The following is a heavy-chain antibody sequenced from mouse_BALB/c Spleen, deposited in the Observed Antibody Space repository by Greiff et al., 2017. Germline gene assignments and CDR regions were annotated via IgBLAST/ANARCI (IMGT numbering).Heavy chain of an antibody. J-gene: IGHJ2*01. CDR2: ISSGGSYT. D-gene: IGHD3-2*01. CDR1: GFTFSSYA. V-gene: IGHV5-9-3*01. Sequence: EVQLVESGGGLVKPGGSLKLSCAASGFTFSSYAMSWVRQTPEKRLEWVATISSGGSYTYYPDSVKGRFTISRDNAKNTLYLQMSSLRSEDTAMYYCARHRVEGQLGLHFDYWGQGTTLTVSS. CDR3: ARHRVEGQLGLHFDY.